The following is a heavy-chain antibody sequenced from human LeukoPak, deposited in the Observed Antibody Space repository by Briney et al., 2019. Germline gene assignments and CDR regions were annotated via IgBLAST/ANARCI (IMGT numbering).Heavy chain of an antibody. Sequence: SETLPLTCTVSGGSISSYYWSWFRQPPGKGLEWVGYIYYSGCTNYNPSLKSRGTISVDTSKNQCSPKLSSVTAADTGVYYCARAGPYGDVAFDIWGQRTMVTVSS. D-gene: IGHD4-17*01. CDR2: IYYSGCT. CDR1: GGSISSYY. J-gene: IGHJ3*02. V-gene: IGHV4-59*01. CDR3: ARAGPYGDVAFDI.